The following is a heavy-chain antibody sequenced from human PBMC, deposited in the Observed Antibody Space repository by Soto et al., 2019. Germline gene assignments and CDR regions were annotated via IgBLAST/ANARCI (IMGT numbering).Heavy chain of an antibody. V-gene: IGHV3-13*04. Sequence: GGSLRLACEASGFTFSSYNIHWVRQATGKGLEWVSAIGTAGDTYYPGSVKGRFTISRENAKNSLYLQMNSLRAGDTAVYYCARVGRLRFFDYWGQGTLVTVSS. D-gene: IGHD5-12*01. CDR2: IGTAGDT. CDR1: GFTFSSYN. J-gene: IGHJ4*02. CDR3: ARVGRLRFFDY.